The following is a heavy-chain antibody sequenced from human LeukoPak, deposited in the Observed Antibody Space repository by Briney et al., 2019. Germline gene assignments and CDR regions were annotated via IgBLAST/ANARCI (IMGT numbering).Heavy chain of an antibody. V-gene: IGHV1-18*01. CDR2: ISAYNGNT. Sequence: ASVRVSCKASGYTFTSYGISWVRQAPGQGLEWMGWISAYNGNTNYAQKLQGRVTMTTDTSTSTAYMELRSLRSDDTAVYYCARTELRYFDWLLPHDAFDIWGQGTMVTVSS. D-gene: IGHD3-9*01. CDR3: ARTELRYFDWLLPHDAFDI. J-gene: IGHJ3*02. CDR1: GYTFTSYG.